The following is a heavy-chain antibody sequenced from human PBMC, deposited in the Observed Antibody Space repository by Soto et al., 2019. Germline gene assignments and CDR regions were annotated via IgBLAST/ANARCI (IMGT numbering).Heavy chain of an antibody. CDR1: GATVYSNSAA. CDR2: TYYRSKWFN. J-gene: IGHJ4*02. CDR3: VRSESGDLDY. D-gene: IGHD3-3*01. V-gene: IGHV6-1*01. Sequence: QTFSLTCATTGATVYSNSAAWNWIRQSPSRGLEFLGRTYYRSKWFNDYAVSVKSRIIINPDTYKNQFSLQLNSVTPEDTAVYYCVRSESGDLDYWGQGTLVTV.